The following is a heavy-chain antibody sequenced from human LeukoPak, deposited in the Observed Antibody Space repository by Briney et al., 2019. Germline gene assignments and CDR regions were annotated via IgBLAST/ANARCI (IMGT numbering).Heavy chain of an antibody. CDR3: GRRLIRLLWFGESGWAFDI. CDR1: GGSISSSSYY. Sequence: SETLSLTCTVSGGSISSSSYYWGWIRQPPGKGLEWIGSIYYSGSTYYNPSLKSRVTISVDTSKNQFSLKLSSVTAADTAVYYCGRRLIRLLWFGESGWAFDIWGQGTMVTVSS. D-gene: IGHD3-10*01. CDR2: IYYSGST. J-gene: IGHJ3*02. V-gene: IGHV4-39*07.